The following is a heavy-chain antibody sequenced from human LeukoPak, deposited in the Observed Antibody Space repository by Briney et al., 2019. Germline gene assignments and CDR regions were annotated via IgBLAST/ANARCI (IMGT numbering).Heavy chain of an antibody. Sequence: GASVKVSCKASGYTFTSYDINWVRQAPGQRLEWMGWFNSDAGNTEYSQKFQGRVIITRDTSASTAYMELSSLRPEDTAVFFCARGGPNSSGWTLDYWGQGTLVTVSS. J-gene: IGHJ4*02. CDR1: GYTFTSYD. CDR3: ARGGPNSSGWTLDY. D-gene: IGHD6-19*01. CDR2: FNSDAGNT. V-gene: IGHV1-3*01.